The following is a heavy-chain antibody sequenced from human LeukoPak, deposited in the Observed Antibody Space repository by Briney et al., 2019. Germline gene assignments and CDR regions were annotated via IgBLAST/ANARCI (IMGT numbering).Heavy chain of an antibody. D-gene: IGHD6-13*01. Sequence: GGSLRLSCAASGFTSISYAMSWVRQAPGKGLEWVSAISGSGGSTYYADSVKGRFTISRDNSKNTLYLQMNSLRAEDTAVYYCAKDEVASAGTPDYWGQGTLVTVSS. V-gene: IGHV3-23*01. CDR3: AKDEVASAGTPDY. CDR2: ISGSGGST. J-gene: IGHJ4*02. CDR1: GFTSISYA.